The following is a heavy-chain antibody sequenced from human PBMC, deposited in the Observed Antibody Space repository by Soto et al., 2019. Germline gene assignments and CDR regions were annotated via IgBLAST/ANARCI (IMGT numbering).Heavy chain of an antibody. CDR2: IYWDDDK. CDR1: GFSLSTTGMG. J-gene: IGHJ4*02. D-gene: IGHD2-15*01. V-gene: IGHV2-5*02. Sequence: QITLKESGPTLVKPTQTLTLTCTFSGFSLSTTGMGVGWIRQPPGKALEWLALIYWDDDKRYSPSLKNRLTVSKDTSTNRVVLTITNISPDDTGTYFCAHAGDFDLLSFDRWGPGTLVTVSS. CDR3: AHAGDFDLLSFDR.